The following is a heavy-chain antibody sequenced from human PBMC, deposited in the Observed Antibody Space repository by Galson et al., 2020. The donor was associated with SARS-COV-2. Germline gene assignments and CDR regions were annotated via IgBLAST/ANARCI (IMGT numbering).Heavy chain of an antibody. D-gene: IGHD2-15*01. CDR3: ASGYCSGGSCHSQDWYFDL. Sequence: GESLKISCAASGFTFSSYGMHWVRQAPGKGLEWVAVISYDGSNKYYADSVKGRFTISRDNSKNTLYLQMNSLRAEDTAVYYCASGYCSGGSCHSQDWYFDLWGRGTLVTVSS. CDR2: ISYDGSNK. V-gene: IGHV3-30*03. CDR1: GFTFSSYG. J-gene: IGHJ2*01.